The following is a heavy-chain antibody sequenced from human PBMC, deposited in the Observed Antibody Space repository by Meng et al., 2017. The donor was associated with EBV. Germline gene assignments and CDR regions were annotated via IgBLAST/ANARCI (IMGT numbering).Heavy chain of an antibody. V-gene: IGHV1-2*06. J-gene: IGHJ4*02. D-gene: IGHD6-19*01. CDR2: INPNSGGT. CDR3: ARVGIAVAGTADY. Sequence: HVQRVQCGAEVKKPGASVMVACKACGYTVTGYYMHWGRQAPGHGREWMGRINPNSGGTNYAQKFQGRVPMTRDTSISTDYMELSRLRSDDTAVYYCARVGIAVAGTADYWGQGTLVTVSS. CDR1: GYTVTGYY.